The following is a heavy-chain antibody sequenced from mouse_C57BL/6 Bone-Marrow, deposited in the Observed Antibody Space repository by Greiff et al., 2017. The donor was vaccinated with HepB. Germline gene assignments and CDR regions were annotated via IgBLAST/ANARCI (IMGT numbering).Heavy chain of an antibody. Sequence: VQLQQSGAELVKPGASVKISCKASGYAFSSYWMNWVKQRPGKGLEWMGQIYPGDGDTNYNGKFKGKATLTADKSSRTASMQLSSLTSEDPAVYFCARSGDYGSSPFAYWGQGTLVTVSA. CDR3: ARSGDYGSSPFAY. CDR2: IYPGDGDT. J-gene: IGHJ3*01. D-gene: IGHD1-1*01. V-gene: IGHV1-80*01. CDR1: GYAFSSYW.